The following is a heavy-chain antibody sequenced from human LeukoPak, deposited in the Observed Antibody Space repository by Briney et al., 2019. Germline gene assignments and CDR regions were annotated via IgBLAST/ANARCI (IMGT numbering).Heavy chain of an antibody. CDR1: GYTFTDYY. CDR2: VDPEDGET. Sequence: ASVKVSCKVSGYTFTDYYMHLVQQAPGKGLEWMGLVDPEDGETIYAEKFQGRVTITADTSTDTAYMELSSLRSEDTTVYYCATDTIFGVVTDDYWGQGTLVTVSS. J-gene: IGHJ4*02. D-gene: IGHD3-3*01. V-gene: IGHV1-69-2*01. CDR3: ATDTIFGVVTDDY.